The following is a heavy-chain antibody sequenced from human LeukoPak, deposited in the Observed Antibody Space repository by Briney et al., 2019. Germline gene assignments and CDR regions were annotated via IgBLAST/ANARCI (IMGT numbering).Heavy chain of an antibody. D-gene: IGHD3-22*01. Sequence: GGSLRLSCAASGFTFSSCAMNWVRQAPGKGLEWVSTISGSGGSTYYGDSVKGRFNISRDNSKNTLYLQMNSLRAEDTAVYYCARMYNYDSSGYSRGAFDIWGQGTLVTVSS. J-gene: IGHJ3*02. CDR3: ARMYNYDSSGYSRGAFDI. V-gene: IGHV3-23*01. CDR1: GFTFSSCA. CDR2: ISGSGGST.